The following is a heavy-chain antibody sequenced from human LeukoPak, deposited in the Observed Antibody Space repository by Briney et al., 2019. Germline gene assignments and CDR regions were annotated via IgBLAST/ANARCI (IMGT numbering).Heavy chain of an antibody. CDR2: IYYSGST. J-gene: IGHJ4*02. V-gene: IGHV4-59*01. CDR1: GGSISSYY. D-gene: IGHD5-12*01. Sequence: KPSETLSLTCTVSGGSISSYYWSRIRQPPGKGLEWIGYIYYSGSTNYNPSLKSRVTISVDTSKNQFSLKLSSVTAADTAVYYCARDANRGYSGYDGGYFDYWGQGTLVTVSS. CDR3: ARDANRGYSGYDGGYFDY.